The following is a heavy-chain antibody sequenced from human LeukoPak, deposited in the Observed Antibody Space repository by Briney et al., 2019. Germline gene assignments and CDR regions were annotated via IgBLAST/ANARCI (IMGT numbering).Heavy chain of an antibody. D-gene: IGHD2-15*01. J-gene: IGHJ4*02. Sequence: ASVKVSCKASGYTFTGYYMHWVRQAPGQGLEWMGWISAYNGNTNYAQKLQGRVTMTTDTSTSTAYMELRSLRSDDTAVYFCARELWVAATNYDSWGQGTLVTVSS. CDR2: ISAYNGNT. CDR3: ARELWVAATNYDS. V-gene: IGHV1-18*04. CDR1: GYTFTGYY.